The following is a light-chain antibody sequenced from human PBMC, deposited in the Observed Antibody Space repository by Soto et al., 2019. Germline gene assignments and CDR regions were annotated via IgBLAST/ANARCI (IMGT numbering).Light chain of an antibody. CDR2: RNN. Sequence: QSVLTQPTSVSGAPGQRVTISCTGTSSNIGAYYDVNWYQIVPGKAPKLLISRNNNRPSGVPDRFSGSKSDTSASLAITGLQSEDGAEYYCQSFDTALSSSIFGGGTKVTVL. CDR1: SSNIGAYYD. J-gene: IGLJ2*01. CDR3: QSFDTALSSSI. V-gene: IGLV1-40*01.